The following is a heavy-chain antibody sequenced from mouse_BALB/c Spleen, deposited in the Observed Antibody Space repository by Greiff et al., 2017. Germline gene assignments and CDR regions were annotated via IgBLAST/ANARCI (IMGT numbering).Heavy chain of an antibody. Sequence: VQLQQPGAELVKPGTSVKLSCKASGYNFTSYWINWVKLRPGQGLEWIGDIYPGSGSTNYNEKFKSKATLTVDTSSSTAYMQLSSLASEDSALYYCAREGGYYYAMDYWGQGTSVTVSS. V-gene: IGHV1-55*01. D-gene: IGHD2-2*01. J-gene: IGHJ4*01. CDR2: IYPGSGST. CDR3: AREGGYYYAMDY. CDR1: GYNFTSYW.